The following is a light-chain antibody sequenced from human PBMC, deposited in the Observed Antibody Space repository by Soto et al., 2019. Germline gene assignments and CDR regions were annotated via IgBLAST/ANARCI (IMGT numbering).Light chain of an antibody. Sequence: DLQMTQSPSSLSASVGDRVTITCRASQSVLKYLHWYQQKPGRAPNLLIYDTSTLQSGVPSRFSGSGSGTDFTLTISSLQHEDFATYYCQQSYYNPTFGQGTKVDI. V-gene: IGKV1-39*01. J-gene: IGKJ1*01. CDR1: QSVLKY. CDR3: QQSYYNPT. CDR2: DTS.